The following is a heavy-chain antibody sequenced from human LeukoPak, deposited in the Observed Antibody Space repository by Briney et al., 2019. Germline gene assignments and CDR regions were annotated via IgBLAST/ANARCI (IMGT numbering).Heavy chain of an antibody. D-gene: IGHD3-10*01. V-gene: IGHV1-46*01. J-gene: IGHJ4*02. CDR2: INPSGGST. Sequence: ASVKVSCKPSGYTFTSYYLHWVRQAPGQGLEWMGIINPSGGSTSYAQKFQGRITVTSDMSTSTVYMELSSLRSEDTAVYYCARAPDYYGSGSYLTFDYWGQGTLVTVSS. CDR3: ARAPDYYGSGSYLTFDY. CDR1: GYTFTSYY.